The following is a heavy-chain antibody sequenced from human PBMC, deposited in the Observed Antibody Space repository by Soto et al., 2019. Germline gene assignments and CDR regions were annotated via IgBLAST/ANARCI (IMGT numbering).Heavy chain of an antibody. V-gene: IGHV4-34*01. D-gene: IGHD4-17*01. J-gene: IGHJ4*02. CDR1: GGSFSGYY. CDR3: GRGRGGDYVVFDY. CDR2: INHSGST. Sequence: AETLSLTCAAYGGSFSGYYWSWIRQPPGKGREWIGEINHSGSTNDNPSLKSRVTISVDTSKNQFSLKLSSVTAADTAVYYCGRGRGGDYVVFDYWGQGTLVTVSS.